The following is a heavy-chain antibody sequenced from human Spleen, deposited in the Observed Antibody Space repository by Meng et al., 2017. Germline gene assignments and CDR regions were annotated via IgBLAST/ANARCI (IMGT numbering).Heavy chain of an antibody. CDR2: INHRGDT. CDR3: ASLSTSWSGADY. J-gene: IGHJ4*02. CDR1: GGSFSGYY. Sequence: QVQLQQWGAGLLKPSEALSLTCAVYGGSFSGYYWSWIRQPPGKGLEWIGEINHRGDTKHNPSLRSRVTISVDTYKNQFSLKLNSVTAADTAVYYCASLSTSWSGADYWGQGTLVTVSS. D-gene: IGHD6-13*01. V-gene: IGHV4-34*02.